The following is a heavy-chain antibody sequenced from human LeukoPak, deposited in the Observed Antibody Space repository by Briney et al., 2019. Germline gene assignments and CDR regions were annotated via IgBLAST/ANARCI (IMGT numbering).Heavy chain of an antibody. CDR1: GFTFSSYA. D-gene: IGHD4-17*01. V-gene: IGHV3-23*01. CDR3: ARDLDYGDPYFDY. J-gene: IGHJ4*02. Sequence: PGGSLRLSCAASGFTFSSYAMSWVRQAPGKGLEWVSAISGSGGSTYYADSVKGRFTISRDNAKNSLYLQMNSLRAEDTAVYYCARDLDYGDPYFDYWGQGTLVTVSS. CDR2: ISGSGGST.